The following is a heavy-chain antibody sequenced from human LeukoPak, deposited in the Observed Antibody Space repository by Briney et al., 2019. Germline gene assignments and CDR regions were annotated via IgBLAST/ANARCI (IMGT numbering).Heavy chain of an antibody. V-gene: IGHV4-34*01. J-gene: IGHJ4*02. Sequence: SETLSLTCAVYGGSFSGYYWSWIRQPPGKGLEWIGEINHSGSTNYNPSLKSRVTISVDTSKNQFSLKLSSVTAADTAVYYCARGSLGYDSSSFDYWGQGTQVTVSS. CDR2: INHSGST. D-gene: IGHD3-22*01. CDR1: GGSFSGYY. CDR3: ARGSLGYDSSSFDY.